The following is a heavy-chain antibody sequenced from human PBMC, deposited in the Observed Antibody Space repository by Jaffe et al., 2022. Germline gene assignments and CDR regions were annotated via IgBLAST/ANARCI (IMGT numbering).Heavy chain of an antibody. V-gene: IGHV3-23*01. Sequence: EVQLLESGGDLVQPGGSLRLSCAASRLNLNNYGMSWVRQAPGRGLEWVSFISGGGADTRYADSVKGRFTISRDISKNTLTLQMNSLRAEDTAAYYCAKSMTGWYVFDSWGQGTLVTVSS. CDR2: ISGGGADT. CDR3: AKSMTGWYVFDS. J-gene: IGHJ4*02. CDR1: RLNLNNYG. D-gene: IGHD6-19*01.